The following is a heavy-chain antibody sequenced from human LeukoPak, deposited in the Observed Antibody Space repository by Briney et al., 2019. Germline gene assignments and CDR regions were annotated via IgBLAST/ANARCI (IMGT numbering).Heavy chain of an antibody. Sequence: PSETLSLTCTVSGGPISSYYWSWIRQPPGKGLEWIGYIYYSGSTNYNPSLKSRVTISVDTSKNQFSLKLSSVTAADTAVYCCASSTPGYAAHRFDYWGQGTLVTVSS. CDR1: GGPISSYY. J-gene: IGHJ4*02. CDR3: ASSTPGYAAHRFDY. CDR2: IYYSGST. V-gene: IGHV4-59*08. D-gene: IGHD5-12*01.